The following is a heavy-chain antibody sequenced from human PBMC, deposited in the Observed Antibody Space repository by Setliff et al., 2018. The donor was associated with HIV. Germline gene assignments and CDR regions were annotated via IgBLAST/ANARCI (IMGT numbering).Heavy chain of an antibody. CDR3: ARERDSNGYQFDY. Sequence: ASVKVSCKASGFTFTNYAIHWVRQAPGQRLEWMGWINVDSGNTKYLQDLRGRVTITKDRSASTAYMEVSNLRSEDMAVYYCARERDSNGYQFDYWGQGTLVTVS. J-gene: IGHJ4*02. V-gene: IGHV1-3*03. CDR2: INVDSGNT. D-gene: IGHD3-22*01. CDR1: GFTFTNYA.